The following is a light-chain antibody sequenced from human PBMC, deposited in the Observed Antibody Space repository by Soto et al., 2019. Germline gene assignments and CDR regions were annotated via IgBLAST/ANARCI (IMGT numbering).Light chain of an antibody. CDR2: GAS. V-gene: IGKV3-15*01. CDR3: QQDHNWPPLT. J-gene: IGKJ2*01. Sequence: EIVMTQSPATLSVSPGERATLSCRASQSVSSNLAWYQQKPGQAPRLPIYGASTRATGIPARFSGSGSGTEFTLTISSLQSEDFAVYYCQQDHNWPPLTFGQGTKLYIK. CDR1: QSVSSN.